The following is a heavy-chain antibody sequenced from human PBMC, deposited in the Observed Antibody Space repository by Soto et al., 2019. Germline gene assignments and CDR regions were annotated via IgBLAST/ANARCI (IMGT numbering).Heavy chain of an antibody. D-gene: IGHD6-6*01. V-gene: IGHV5-51*01. J-gene: IGHJ5*02. Sequence: GESLKISSKGAGDNFTNYWIGRVSKMPGKGLEWMGIIYPGDSDTRYSPSFQGQVTISADKSISTAYLQWSSLKASDTAMYYCARGAARLYWFDPWGQGTLVTV. CDR2: IYPGDSDT. CDR1: GDNFTNYW. CDR3: ARGAARLYWFDP.